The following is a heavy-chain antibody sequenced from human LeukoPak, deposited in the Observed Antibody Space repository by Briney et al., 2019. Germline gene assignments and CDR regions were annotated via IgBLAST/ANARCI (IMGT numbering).Heavy chain of an antibody. D-gene: IGHD2-2*01. CDR1: GGSISSGDYY. CDR3: ARLGYCSSTSCRTFDY. Sequence: PSQTLSLTCTVSGGSISSGDYYWSWIRQPPGKGLEWIGYIYYSGSTYYNPSLKSRVTISVDTSKNQFSLKLSSVTAAATAVYYCARLGYCSSTSCRTFDYWGQGTLVTVSS. J-gene: IGHJ4*02. V-gene: IGHV4-30-4*01. CDR2: IYYSGST.